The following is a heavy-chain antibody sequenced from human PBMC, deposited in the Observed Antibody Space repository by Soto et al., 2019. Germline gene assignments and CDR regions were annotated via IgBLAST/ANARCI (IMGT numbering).Heavy chain of an antibody. J-gene: IGHJ4*02. CDR2: IYTSGIT. D-gene: IGHD2-21*01. CDR3: ARTAARFPAPFDY. V-gene: IGHV4-4*07. CDR1: GGSLSSYY. Sequence: SETLSLTCTVSGGSLSSYYWSWIRQPAGKGLEWIGRIYTSGITNYNPSLMNRVTLSVDTSKNQFSLKLTSATAADTAVYYCARTAARFPAPFDYWGPGTLVTVSS.